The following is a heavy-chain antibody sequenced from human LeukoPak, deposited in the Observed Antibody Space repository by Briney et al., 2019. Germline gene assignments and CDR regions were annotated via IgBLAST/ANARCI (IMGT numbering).Heavy chain of an antibody. Sequence: PSETLSLTCTVSGGSISSSSYYWGWIRQPPGKGLEWIGYIYYSGSTNYNPSLKSRVTISVDTSKNQFSLKLSSVTAADTAVYYCARRKDGYNHKYFDYWGQGTLVTVSS. J-gene: IGHJ4*02. D-gene: IGHD5-24*01. V-gene: IGHV4-61*05. CDR1: GGSISSSSYY. CDR2: IYYSGST. CDR3: ARRKDGYNHKYFDY.